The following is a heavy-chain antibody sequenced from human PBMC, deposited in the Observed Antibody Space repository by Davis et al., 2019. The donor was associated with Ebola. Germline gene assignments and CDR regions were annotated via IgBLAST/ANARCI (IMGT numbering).Heavy chain of an antibody. CDR2: INAGNGNT. CDR3: ARDSIVLPIAAAGTGVDY. D-gene: IGHD6-13*01. J-gene: IGHJ4*02. CDR1: GYTFTSYA. V-gene: IGHV1-3*01. Sequence: ASVKVSCKASGYTFTSYAMHWVRQAPGQRLEWMGWINAGNGNTKYSQKFQGRVTITRDTSANTVYMELSSLRSDDTAVYYCARDSIVLPIAAAGTGVDYWGQGTLVTVSS.